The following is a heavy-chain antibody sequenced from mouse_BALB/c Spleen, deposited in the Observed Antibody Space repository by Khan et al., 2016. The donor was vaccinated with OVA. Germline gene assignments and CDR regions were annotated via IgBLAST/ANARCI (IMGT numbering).Heavy chain of an antibody. Sequence: QVQLKESGTEVVRPGTSVKMSCKAAGYTFTHYWIGWVKRRPGHGLEWIGDTYPGGGYTNYNEKFKGKVTLTADTSSSTAYMQLSGLTSEDSDIYYCERRGAARATWDYFDYWGQGTSLIVSS. J-gene: IGHJ2*02. CDR3: ERRGAARATWDYFDY. CDR1: GYTFTHYW. D-gene: IGHD3-1*01. CDR2: TYPGGGYT. V-gene: IGHV1-63*02.